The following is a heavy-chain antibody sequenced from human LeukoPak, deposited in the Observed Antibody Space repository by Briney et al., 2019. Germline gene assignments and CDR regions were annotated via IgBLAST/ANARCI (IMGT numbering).Heavy chain of an antibody. CDR3: ARDSRYHSGWGSYQPYWFDP. CDR1: GFTFNLYW. D-gene: IGHD3-10*01. V-gene: IGHV3-74*01. CDR2: ISDDGTTT. J-gene: IGHJ5*02. Sequence: GGSLRLSCAASGFTFNLYWIHWVRQTPGKGLECLSRISDDGTTTNYADSVKGRFTISRDNAKNTLYLQMHSLRVDDTAVYYCARDSRYHSGWGSYQPYWFDPWGQGTLVTVSS.